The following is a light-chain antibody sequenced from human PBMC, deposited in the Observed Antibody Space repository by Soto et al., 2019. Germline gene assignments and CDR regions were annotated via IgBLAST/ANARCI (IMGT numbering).Light chain of an antibody. CDR1: QSVSSN. V-gene: IGKV3D-15*01. CDR3: QQYNNWLPLT. Sequence: EIVMTQSPATLSVSPGERATLSCRASQSVSSNLAWYQQKPGQAPRLLIYGASTRATGIPARFSGSGSGTECTRTISSLQSEDFAVYYCQQYNNWLPLTFGGGTKGEIK. CDR2: GAS. J-gene: IGKJ4*01.